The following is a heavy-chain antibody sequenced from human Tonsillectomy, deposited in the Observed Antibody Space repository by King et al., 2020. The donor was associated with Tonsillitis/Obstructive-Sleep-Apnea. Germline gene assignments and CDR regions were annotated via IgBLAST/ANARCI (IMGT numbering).Heavy chain of an antibody. CDR1: GFSLSTSGVG. Sequence: ITLQESGPTLVKPTQTLTLTCTFSGFSLSTSGVGVGWIRQPPGKALEWLAVIYWDDDKRYSPSLKSRLTITKDTSKNQVVLTMTNIDPVDTATYYCAHRLHYSGNWDNGALDIWGQGTMVTVSS. CDR2: IYWDDDK. D-gene: IGHD7-27*01. J-gene: IGHJ3*02. V-gene: IGHV2-5*02. CDR3: AHRLHYSGNWDNGALDI.